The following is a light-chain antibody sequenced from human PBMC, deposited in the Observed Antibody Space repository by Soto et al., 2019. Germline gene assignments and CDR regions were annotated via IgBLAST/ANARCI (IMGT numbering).Light chain of an antibody. Sequence: ETVLTQSPATLSVSPGERATFSCRASQSVTTNLAWYQQKPGQVPRLLIYGASTRATGIPARFSGSGSGTEFTLSISSLQSDDFALYHCQQYHSWPHTFGQGTKLEIK. CDR2: GAS. V-gene: IGKV3-15*01. CDR1: QSVTTN. CDR3: QQYHSWPHT. J-gene: IGKJ2*01.